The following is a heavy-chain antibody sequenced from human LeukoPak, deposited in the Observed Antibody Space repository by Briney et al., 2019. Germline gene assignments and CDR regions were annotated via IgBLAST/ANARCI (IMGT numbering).Heavy chain of an antibody. CDR1: GFTFDDYA. CDR3: AKGGYSSSSRVFDN. Sequence: GRSLRLSCAASGFTFDDYAMHWVRQAPGEGLEWVSGISWNSGSIGYADSVKGRFTISRDNAKNSLYLQMNSQRTEDMALYYCAKGGYSSSSRVFDNWGQGTLVTVSS. J-gene: IGHJ4*02. D-gene: IGHD6-6*01. V-gene: IGHV3-9*03. CDR2: ISWNSGSI.